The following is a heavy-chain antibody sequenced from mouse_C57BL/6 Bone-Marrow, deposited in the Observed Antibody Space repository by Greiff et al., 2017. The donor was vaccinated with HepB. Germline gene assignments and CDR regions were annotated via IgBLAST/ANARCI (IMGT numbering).Heavy chain of an antibody. CDR1: GYTFTDYY. CDR3: ARKLRYHFDY. J-gene: IGHJ2*01. V-gene: IGHV1-26*01. D-gene: IGHD1-1*01. CDR2: INPNNGGT. Sequence: EVQLQQSGPELVKPGASVKISCKASGYTFTDYYMNWVKQSHGKSLEWIGDINPNNGGTSYNQKFKGKATLTVDKSSSTAYMELRSLTSEDSAVYYCARKLRYHFDYWGQGTTLTVSS.